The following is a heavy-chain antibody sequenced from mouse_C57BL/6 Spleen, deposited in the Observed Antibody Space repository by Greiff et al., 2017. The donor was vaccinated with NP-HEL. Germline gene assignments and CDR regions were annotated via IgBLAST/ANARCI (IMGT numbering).Heavy chain of an antibody. CDR1: GYTFTSYW. D-gene: IGHD1-1*01. V-gene: IGHV1-50*01. CDR2: IDPSDSYT. Sequence: VQLQQPGAELVKPGASVKLSCKASGYTFTSYWMQWVKQRPGQGLEWIGEIDPSDSYTNYNQKFKGKATLTVDTSSSTAYMQLSSLTSEDSAVYYCARDGVYGSSPSYFDYWGQGTTLTVSS. J-gene: IGHJ2*01. CDR3: ARDGVYGSSPSYFDY.